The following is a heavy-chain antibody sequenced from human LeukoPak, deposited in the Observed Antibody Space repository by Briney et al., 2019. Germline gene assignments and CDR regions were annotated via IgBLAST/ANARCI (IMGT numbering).Heavy chain of an antibody. CDR1: GYTFTDYY. D-gene: IGHD3-9*01. J-gene: IGHJ4*02. Sequence: GGSVKVSCRASGYTFTDYYIHWVRRAPGQGLERMGWVDPRTGVTRCTQKFQGRVTMTRDTSISTVYLDLNGLTFDDTAVYYCATDNYGMLDYWGQGTLVTVSS. CDR3: ATDNYGMLDY. CDR2: VDPRTGVT. V-gene: IGHV1-2*02.